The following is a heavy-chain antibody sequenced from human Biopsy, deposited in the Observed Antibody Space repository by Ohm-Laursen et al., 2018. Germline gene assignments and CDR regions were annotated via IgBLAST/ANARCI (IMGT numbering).Heavy chain of an antibody. CDR3: ARVVSLCGGDCYSFDS. CDR1: GYTFINNG. CDR2: ISPKNGNT. D-gene: IGHD2-21*02. V-gene: IGHV1-18*01. Sequence: ATVKISCKASGYTFINNGISWVRQAPGQGLEWMGWISPKNGNTYFTQHFQDRITMTTDTSTTTAYMELKSLRSDDTAVYYCARVVSLCGGDCYSFDSWGQGTLVTVSS. J-gene: IGHJ5*01.